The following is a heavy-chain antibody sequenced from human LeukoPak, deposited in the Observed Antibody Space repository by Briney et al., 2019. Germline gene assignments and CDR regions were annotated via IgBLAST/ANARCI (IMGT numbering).Heavy chain of an antibody. CDR2: IFPSGGEI. Sequence: GGSLRLSCAASGFTFSTFAMIWVRRPPGKGLEWVSSIFPSGGEIHYADSVRGRFTISRDNSKSTLSLQMNSLRVEDTAVYYCAKATSVTTLFDYWGQGTLVTVSS. V-gene: IGHV3-23*01. CDR1: GFTFSTFA. D-gene: IGHD4-17*01. CDR3: AKATSVTTLFDY. J-gene: IGHJ4*02.